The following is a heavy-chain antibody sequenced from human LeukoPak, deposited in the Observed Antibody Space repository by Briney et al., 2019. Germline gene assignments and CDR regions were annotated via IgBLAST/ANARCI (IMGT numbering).Heavy chain of an antibody. J-gene: IGHJ4*02. CDR1: GGSISSYY. CDR3: ARAYSCCYPYFDY. CDR2: IYYSGST. Sequence: TPSETLSLTCTVSGGSISSYYWSWIRQPPGKGLECIGYIYYSGSTNYNPSLKSRVTISVDTSKNQFSLKLSSVTAADTAVYYCARAYSCCYPYFDYWGQGTLVTVSS. D-gene: IGHD2-2*01. V-gene: IGHV4-59*01.